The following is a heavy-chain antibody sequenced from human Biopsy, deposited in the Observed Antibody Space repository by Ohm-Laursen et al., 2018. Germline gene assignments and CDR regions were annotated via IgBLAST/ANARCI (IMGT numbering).Heavy chain of an antibody. Sequence: GTLSLTCTVSGGSISSSTTYYWAWLRQPPGKGLEWIGCIYNTETTFYNPSLKSRVTISVDTSTNQFSLTLSSVTAADTALYFCARHPTGFWFDPWGHGTLVTVSS. J-gene: IGHJ5*02. CDR2: IYNTETT. CDR3: ARHPTGFWFDP. V-gene: IGHV4-39*01. CDR1: GGSISSSTTYY.